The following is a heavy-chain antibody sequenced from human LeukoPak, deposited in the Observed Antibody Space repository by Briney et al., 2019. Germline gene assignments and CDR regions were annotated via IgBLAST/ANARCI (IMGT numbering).Heavy chain of an antibody. CDR2: IYYSGST. V-gene: IGHV4-31*03. J-gene: IGHJ5*02. D-gene: IGHD3-3*01. CDR3: ARGIRDERFLEWLLWFDP. CDR1: GGSISSGGYY. Sequence: SQTLSLTCTVSGGSISSGGYYWSWIRQRPGKGLEWIGYIYYSGSTYYNPSLKSRVTISVDTSKNQFSLKLSSVTAADTAVYYCARGIRDERFLEWLLWFDPWGQGTLVTVSS.